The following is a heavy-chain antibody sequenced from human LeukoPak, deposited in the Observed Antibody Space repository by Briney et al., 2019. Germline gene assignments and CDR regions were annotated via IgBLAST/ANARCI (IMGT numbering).Heavy chain of an antibody. Sequence: GASVKVSCKASGYTFTGYYMHWVRQAPGQGLEWMGWINPNSGGTNYAQKFQGRVTMARDTSISTAYMELSRLRSDDTAVYYCARGRSAIVAVPAATFRYGMDVWGQGTTVTVSS. CDR2: INPNSGGT. CDR3: ARGRSAIVAVPAATFRYGMDV. V-gene: IGHV1-2*02. CDR1: GYTFTGYY. D-gene: IGHD2-2*01. J-gene: IGHJ6*02.